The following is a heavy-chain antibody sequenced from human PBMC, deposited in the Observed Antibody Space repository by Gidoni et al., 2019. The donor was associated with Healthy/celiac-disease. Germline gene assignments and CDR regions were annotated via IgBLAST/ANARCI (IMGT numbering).Heavy chain of an antibody. CDR2: ISSSSSYI. J-gene: IGHJ4*02. D-gene: IGHD3-10*01. CDR1: GFTFSCHS. CDR3: ARAPVTMVRGVTQIDY. Sequence: EVQLVESGGGLVKPGGSLRLSFPASGFTFSCHSMNWVRQAPGKGLEWVSSISSSSSYIYYADSVKGRFTISRDNAKNSLYLQMNSLRAEDTAVYYCARAPVTMVRGVTQIDYWGQGTLVTVSS. V-gene: IGHV3-21*01.